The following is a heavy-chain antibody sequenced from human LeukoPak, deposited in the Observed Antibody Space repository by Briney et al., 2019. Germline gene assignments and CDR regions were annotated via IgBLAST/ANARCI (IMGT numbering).Heavy chain of an antibody. Sequence: GGSLRLSCAASGFTFSRYWMHWVRQAPGKGLEWVSAISGSGGSTYYADSVKGRFTISRDNSKNTLYLQMNSLRAEDTAVYYCAKPPYYDILTGYYSYWGQGTLVTVSS. J-gene: IGHJ4*02. V-gene: IGHV3-23*01. CDR3: AKPPYYDILTGYYSY. D-gene: IGHD3-9*01. CDR1: GFTFSRYW. CDR2: ISGSGGST.